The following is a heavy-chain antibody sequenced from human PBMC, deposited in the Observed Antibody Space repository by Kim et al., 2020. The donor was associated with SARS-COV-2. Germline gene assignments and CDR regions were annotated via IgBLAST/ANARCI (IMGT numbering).Heavy chain of an antibody. V-gene: IGHV4-31*03. CDR3: ARDLSGYSSSWRGRFDP. J-gene: IGHJ5*02. CDR1: GGSISSGGYY. D-gene: IGHD6-13*01. Sequence: SETLSLTCTVSGGSISSGGYYWSWIRQHPGKGLEWIGYIYYSGSTYYNPSLKSRVTISVDTSKNQFSLKLSSVTAADTAVYYCARDLSGYSSSWRGRFDPWGQGTLVTVSS. CDR2: IYYSGST.